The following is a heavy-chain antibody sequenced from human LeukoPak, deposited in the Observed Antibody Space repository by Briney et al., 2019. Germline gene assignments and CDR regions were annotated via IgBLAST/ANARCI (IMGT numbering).Heavy chain of an antibody. D-gene: IGHD1-26*01. CDR2: IYYSGST. J-gene: IGHJ4*02. V-gene: IGHV4-30-4*01. CDR3: AGEVSRELLDY. Sequence: SETLSLTCTVSGGSISSGDYYWSWIRQPPGKGLEWIGYIYYSGSTYYNPSLKSRVTISVDTSKNQFSLKLSSVTAADTAVYYCAGEVSRELLDYWGQGTLVTVSS. CDR1: GGSISSGDYY.